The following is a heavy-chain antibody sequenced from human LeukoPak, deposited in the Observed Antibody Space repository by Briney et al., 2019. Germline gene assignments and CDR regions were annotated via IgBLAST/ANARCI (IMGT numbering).Heavy chain of an antibody. D-gene: IGHD2-15*01. V-gene: IGHV3-7*04. CDR1: GFTFSSYL. J-gene: IGHJ4*02. CDR2: IKQDGSER. CDR3: ARGPSGGNGFSY. Sequence: GGSLRLSCAASGFTFSSYLMSWVRQAPGKGLEWVANIKQDGSERYYVDSVKGRFTISRDNAKNSLYLQMNSLRAVDTAVYYCARGPSGGNGFSYWGLGTLVTVSS.